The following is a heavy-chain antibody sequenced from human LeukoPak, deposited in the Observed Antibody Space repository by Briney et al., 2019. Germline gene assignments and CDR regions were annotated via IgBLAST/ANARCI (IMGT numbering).Heavy chain of an antibody. V-gene: IGHV3-21*01. D-gene: IGHD3-10*01. CDR2: ISSSSSYI. J-gene: IGHJ4*02. CDR1: GITFSSYG. Sequence: PGGSLRLSCAASGITFSSYGMSWVRQAPGKGLEWVSSISSSSSYIYYADSVKGRFTISRDNAKNSLYLQMNSLRAEDTAVYYCASEPYYYGSGSYPYYFDYWGQGTLVTVSS. CDR3: ASEPYYYGSGSYPYYFDY.